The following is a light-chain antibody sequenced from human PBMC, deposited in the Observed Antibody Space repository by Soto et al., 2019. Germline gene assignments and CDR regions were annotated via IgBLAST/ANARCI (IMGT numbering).Light chain of an antibody. CDR3: QQYGSPRRT. CDR2: GAS. CDR1: QSVSSSY. J-gene: IGKJ1*01. V-gene: IGKV3-20*01. Sequence: EIVLTQSPGTLSLSPGERATLSCRASQSVSSSYLAWYQQKPGQAPRLLIYGASSRATGIPDRFSGSGSGTGFTLTVSRLEPGDFAVYYCQQYGSPRRTFGQRTKVVIK.